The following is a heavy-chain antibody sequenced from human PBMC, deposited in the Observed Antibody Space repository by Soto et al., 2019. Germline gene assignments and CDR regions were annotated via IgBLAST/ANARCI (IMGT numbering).Heavy chain of an antibody. D-gene: IGHD2-21*02. V-gene: IGHV3-23*01. Sequence: LRLSCAASGFTFSSYAMSWVRQAPGKGLEWVSAISGSGDSTYYADSVKGRFTISRDNSKNTLYLQMNSLRAEDTAVYYCAKDRQPVVVTANGYYYYYGMDVWGQGTTVTVSS. CDR2: ISGSGDST. J-gene: IGHJ6*02. CDR3: AKDRQPVVVTANGYYYYYGMDV. CDR1: GFTFSSYA.